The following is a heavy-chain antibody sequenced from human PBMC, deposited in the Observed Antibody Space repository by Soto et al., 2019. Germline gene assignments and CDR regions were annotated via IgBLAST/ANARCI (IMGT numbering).Heavy chain of an antibody. Sequence: QVQLVESGGGVVQPGRSLRLSCAASGFTFSSYGMHWVRQAPGKGLEWVAVIWYDGSNKYYADSVKGRFTISRDNSKNTLYMQMNSLRAEDTAVYYCARERSSSWYAYYGIDVWGQGTTVTVSS. J-gene: IGHJ6*02. CDR2: IWYDGSNK. CDR3: ARERSSSWYAYYGIDV. V-gene: IGHV3-33*01. CDR1: GFTFSSYG. D-gene: IGHD6-13*01.